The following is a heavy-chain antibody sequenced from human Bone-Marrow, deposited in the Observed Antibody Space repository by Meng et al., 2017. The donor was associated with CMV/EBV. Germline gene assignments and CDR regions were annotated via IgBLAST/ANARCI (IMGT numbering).Heavy chain of an antibody. CDR1: GGSFSGYY. D-gene: IGHD6-6*01. V-gene: IGHV4-34*01. CDR2: INHSGST. J-gene: IGHJ6*02. CDR3: ARGARLAV. Sequence: SETLSLTCAVYGGSFSGYYWSWIRQPPGKGLEWIGEINHSGSTNYNPSLKSRVTISVDTSKNQFSLKLSSVTAADTAVYYCARGARLAVWGQGTTVTFSS.